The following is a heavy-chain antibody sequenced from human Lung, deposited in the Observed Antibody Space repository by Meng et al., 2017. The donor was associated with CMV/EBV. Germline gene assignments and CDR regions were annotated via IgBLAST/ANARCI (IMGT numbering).Heavy chain of an antibody. CDR2: INTGNGNT. CDR1: GYTFTHYP. Sequence: QVHLLQSGAEVKRPGASVKVSCKASGYTFTHYPIHWVRQAPGQRLEWMGWINTGNGNTRYSQKFQGRVTITRDTSATTAYMELGSLRSEDTAVYYCARDHGVVVPGATRINWFDPWGQGTLVTASS. J-gene: IGHJ5*02. D-gene: IGHD2-2*01. V-gene: IGHV1-3*04. CDR3: ARDHGVVVPGATRINWFDP.